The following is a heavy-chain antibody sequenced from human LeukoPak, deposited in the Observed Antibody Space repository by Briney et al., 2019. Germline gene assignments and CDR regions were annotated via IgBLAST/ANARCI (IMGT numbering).Heavy chain of an antibody. J-gene: IGHJ4*02. CDR2: IKDDGSDK. V-gene: IGHV3-7*01. Sequence: GGSLRLSCGTFGLTFRASGMSCFRKAQGQGRRGVASIKDDGSDKYYLDSVRGRFTISRDNAEDSLYLQLDDLRAEDTAVFYCARHLLRGQNFDYWGQGTLVTVSS. CDR3: ARHLLRGQNFDY. CDR1: GLTFRASG.